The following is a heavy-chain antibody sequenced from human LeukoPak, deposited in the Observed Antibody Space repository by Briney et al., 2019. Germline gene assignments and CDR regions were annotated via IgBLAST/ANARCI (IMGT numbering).Heavy chain of an antibody. V-gene: IGHV4-39*01. Sequence: SETLSLTCTVSGGSISSSSYYWGWIRQPPGKGLEWIGSFYYSGSTYYNPSLKSRVTISVDTSKNQFSLKLSSVTAADTAVYYCARLGYYDSSGGLPNNWFDPWGQGTLVTVSS. D-gene: IGHD3-22*01. J-gene: IGHJ5*02. CDR3: ARLGYYDSSGGLPNNWFDP. CDR2: FYYSGST. CDR1: GGSISSSSYY.